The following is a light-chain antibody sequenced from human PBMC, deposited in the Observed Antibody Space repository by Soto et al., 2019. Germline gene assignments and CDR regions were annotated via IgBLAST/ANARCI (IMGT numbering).Light chain of an antibody. CDR1: QNIASY. CDR2: DAS. Sequence: EVVLTQSPATLSLSPGERATLSCRASQNIASYLAWYQQKPGQAPRLLIYDASNRATGIPARFSGSGSGTDFTLTISCLEPEDFAVYYCQKRTCWPPPFTFGQRTRLQIK. CDR3: QKRTCWPPPFT. V-gene: IGKV3-11*01. J-gene: IGKJ5*01.